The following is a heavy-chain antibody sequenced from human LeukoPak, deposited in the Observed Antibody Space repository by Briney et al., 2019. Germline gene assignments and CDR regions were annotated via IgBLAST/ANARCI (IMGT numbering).Heavy chain of an antibody. CDR1: AFTFSSYS. CDR3: ARGGTGATLDDTFGI. J-gene: IGHJ3*02. Sequence: PGGSLRLSCAASAFTFSSYSMNWVRQARGKGLEWVSPISSSSRVIFYADSVKGRFTISRDNAKNSLYLQMDSLRAEDTAVYYCARGGTGATLDDTFGIWGKGAMVSVSS. D-gene: IGHD1-7*01. V-gene: IGHV3-21*01. CDR2: ISSSSRVI.